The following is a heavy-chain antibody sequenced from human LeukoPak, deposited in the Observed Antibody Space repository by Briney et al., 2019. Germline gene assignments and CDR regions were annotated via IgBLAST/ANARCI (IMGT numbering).Heavy chain of an antibody. CDR1: GFIFGTYW. D-gene: IGHD3-10*01. Sequence: GGPLRLSCAASGFIFGTYWMTWFRQAPGKGREGVANIKNDGSEKYYVDSVKGRFTISRDNAKDSLYLQMNSLRAEDTAIYYCAREGYYYGSGSYAPPDYWGQGTLVTVSS. J-gene: IGHJ4*02. CDR3: AREGYYYGSGSYAPPDY. V-gene: IGHV3-7*01. CDR2: IKNDGSEK.